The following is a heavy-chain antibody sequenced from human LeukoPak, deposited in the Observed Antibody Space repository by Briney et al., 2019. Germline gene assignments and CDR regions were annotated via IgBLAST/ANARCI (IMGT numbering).Heavy chain of an antibody. J-gene: IGHJ4*02. CDR2: INPNSGVT. Sequence: ASVKVSCKASGYTFTDYYMHWVRQAPGQGLEWMGWINPNSGVTNYPQNFQGRVTMTRDTSISTAYMELSRLRSDDTAVYYCAREGDSDYGDYCFDYWGQGTLVTVSS. D-gene: IGHD4-17*01. CDR1: GYTFTDYY. V-gene: IGHV1-2*02. CDR3: AREGDSDYGDYCFDY.